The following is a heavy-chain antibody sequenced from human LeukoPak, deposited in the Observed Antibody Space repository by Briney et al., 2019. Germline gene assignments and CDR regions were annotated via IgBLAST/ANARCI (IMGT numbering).Heavy chain of an antibody. CDR2: FYYSGLT. J-gene: IGHJ3*02. Sequence: TSETLSLTCTVSGGSISSSSYDWGWIRQPPGKGLEWVGSFYYSGLTYYNPSLTSRVTISVDTSKNQFSLKLTSVTAADTAVYYCATDFKREVFEIWSQGTLVSVSS. CDR1: GGSISSSSYD. D-gene: IGHD1-1*01. CDR3: ATDFKREVFEI. V-gene: IGHV4-39*01.